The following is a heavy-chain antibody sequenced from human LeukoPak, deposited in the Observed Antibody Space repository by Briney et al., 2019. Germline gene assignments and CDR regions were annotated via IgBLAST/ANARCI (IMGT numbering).Heavy chain of an antibody. CDR3: AKEEEYCSSTSCHEVY. CDR1: GFTFSSYA. D-gene: IGHD2-2*01. V-gene: IGHV3-23*01. CDR2: ISGSGGST. Sequence: PGGSLRLSCAASGFTFSSYAMSWVRQAPGKGLEWVSAISGSGGSTYYADSVKGRFTISRDNSKNTLYLQMNSLRAEDTAVYYCAKEEEYCSSTSCHEVYWGQGTLVTVSS. J-gene: IGHJ4*02.